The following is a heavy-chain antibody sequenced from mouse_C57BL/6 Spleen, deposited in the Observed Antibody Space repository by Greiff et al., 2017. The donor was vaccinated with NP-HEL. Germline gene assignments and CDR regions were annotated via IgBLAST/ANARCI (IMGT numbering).Heavy chain of an antibody. CDR3: ARYDDYDGEVAY. Sequence: VQLQQPGAELVKPGASVKMSCKASGYTFTSYWITWVKQRPGQGLEWIGDIYPGSGSTNYNEKFKSKATLTVDTSSSTAYMQLSSLTSEDSAVYYCARYDDYDGEVAYWGQGTLVTVSA. CDR1: GYTFTSYW. J-gene: IGHJ3*01. CDR2: IYPGSGST. V-gene: IGHV1-55*01. D-gene: IGHD2-4*01.